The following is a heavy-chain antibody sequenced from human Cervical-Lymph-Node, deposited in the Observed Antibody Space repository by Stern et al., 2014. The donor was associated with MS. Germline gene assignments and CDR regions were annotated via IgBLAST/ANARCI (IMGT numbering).Heavy chain of an antibody. Sequence: SGPVLVKPTETLTLTCTVSGFSLSNARMGVSWIRQPPGKALEWLAHIFSNDEKSYSTSLKSRLTISKDTSKSQVVLTMTNMDPVDTATYYCARIRAGVVVTARVLDRWGQGTLVTVSS. CDR1: GFSLSNARMG. J-gene: IGHJ4*02. D-gene: IGHD2-21*02. V-gene: IGHV2-26*01. CDR3: ARIRAGVVVTARVLDR. CDR2: IFSNDEK.